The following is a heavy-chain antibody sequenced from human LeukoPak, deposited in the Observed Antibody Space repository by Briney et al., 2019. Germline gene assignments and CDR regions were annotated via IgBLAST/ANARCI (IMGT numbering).Heavy chain of an antibody. CDR1: GFTFSSYE. CDR3: ARRYDSKNYFDY. D-gene: IGHD3-22*01. Sequence: GGSLRLSCTGSGFTFSSYEMNWVRQAPGKGLEWVSYISSSGSDIYYADSVKGRFTISRDNAKNSLYLQMNSLRAEDTAVYYCARRYDSKNYFDYWGQGTLVTVSS. J-gene: IGHJ4*02. CDR2: ISSSGSDI. V-gene: IGHV3-48*03.